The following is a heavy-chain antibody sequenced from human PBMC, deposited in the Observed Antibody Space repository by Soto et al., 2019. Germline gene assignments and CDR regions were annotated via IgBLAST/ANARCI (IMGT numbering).Heavy chain of an antibody. CDR2: ISSSSSYI. D-gene: IGHD4-17*01. J-gene: IGHJ4*02. Sequence: GGSPRLSCAASGFTFSSYSMNWVRQAPGKGLEWVSSISSSSSYIYYADSVKGRFTISRDNAKNSLYLQMNSLRAEDTAVYYCARDLGYGHYFDYWGQGTLVTVSS. V-gene: IGHV3-21*01. CDR3: ARDLGYGHYFDY. CDR1: GFTFSSYS.